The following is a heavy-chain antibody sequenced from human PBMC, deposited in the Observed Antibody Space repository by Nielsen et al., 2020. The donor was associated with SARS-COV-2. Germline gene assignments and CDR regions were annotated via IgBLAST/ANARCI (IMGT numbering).Heavy chain of an antibody. J-gene: IGHJ6*02. CDR1: GGSISSGGYS. CDR3: ARGESSRSSFGDGMDV. V-gene: IGHV4-30-2*01. CDR2: IYHSGST. Sequence: SETLSLTCAVSGGSISSGGYSWSWIRQPPGKGLEWIGYIYHSGSTYYNPSLKSRVTISVDRSKNQFSLKLSSVTAADTAVYYCARGESSRSSFGDGMDVWGQGATVTVSS. D-gene: IGHD6-13*01.